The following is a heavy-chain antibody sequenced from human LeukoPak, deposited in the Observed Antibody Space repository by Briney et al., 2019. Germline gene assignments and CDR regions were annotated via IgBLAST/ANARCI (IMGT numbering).Heavy chain of an antibody. V-gene: IGHV3-74*01. Sequence: GGSLRLSCAASGFTFSSYWMHWVRQAPGKGLVWVSRINSDGSSTSYADSVKGRFTISRDNAKNTLYLQMNSLRAEDTAVYYCARLYSSSWYTQSGGWFDPWGQGTLVTVSS. J-gene: IGHJ5*02. D-gene: IGHD6-13*01. CDR2: INSDGSST. CDR3: ARLYSSSWYTQSGGWFDP. CDR1: GFTFSSYW.